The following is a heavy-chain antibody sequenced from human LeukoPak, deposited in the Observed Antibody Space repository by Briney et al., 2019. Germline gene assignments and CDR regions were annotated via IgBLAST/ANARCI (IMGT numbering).Heavy chain of an antibody. CDR3: ARPRGNGYSFLDYFDY. CDR1: GGTFTSYA. J-gene: IGHJ4*02. CDR2: IIPIFGTA. V-gene: IGHV1-69*01. D-gene: IGHD5-18*01. Sequence: GASVKVSCKASGGTFTSYAISWVRQAPGQGLEWMGGIIPIFGTANYAQKFQGRVTITADESTSTAYMELSSLRSEDTAVYYCARPRGNGYSFLDYFDYWGQGTLVTVSS.